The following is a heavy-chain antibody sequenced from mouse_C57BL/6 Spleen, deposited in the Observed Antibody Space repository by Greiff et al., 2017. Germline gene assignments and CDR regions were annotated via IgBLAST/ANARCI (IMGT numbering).Heavy chain of an antibody. Sequence: EVQVVESGGGLVKPGGSLKLSCAASGFTFSDYGMHWVRQAPEKGLEWVAYISSGSSTIYYADTVKGRFTISRDNAKNTLFLQMTSLRSEDTAMYYCARSYYYGSSILYYWGQGTTRSGSS. V-gene: IGHV5-17*01. CDR3: ARSYYYGSSILYY. J-gene: IGHJ2*01. CDR2: ISSGSSTI. D-gene: IGHD1-1*01. CDR1: GFTFSDYG.